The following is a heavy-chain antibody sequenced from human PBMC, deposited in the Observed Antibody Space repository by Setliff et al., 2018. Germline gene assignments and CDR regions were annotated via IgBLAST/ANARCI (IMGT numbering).Heavy chain of an antibody. CDR1: GDSFSDYY. Sequence: ETLSLTCAVYGDSFSDYYWSWIRQPPGKGLEWIEEINHSGTTNYNPSLKSRVTISVDTSKKQFSLKLSSVTAADTAVYYCAKFGPLDLTGDWAFDNWGQGTLVTVSS. J-gene: IGHJ4*02. CDR3: AKFGPLDLTGDWAFDN. CDR2: INHSGTT. V-gene: IGHV4-34*01. D-gene: IGHD7-27*01.